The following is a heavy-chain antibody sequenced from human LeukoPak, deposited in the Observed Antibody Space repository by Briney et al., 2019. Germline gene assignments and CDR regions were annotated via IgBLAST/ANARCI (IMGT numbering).Heavy chain of an antibody. J-gene: IGHJ3*02. CDR2: VNLQGST. CDR1: GGSITQTNY. CDR3: ARAPRGVYYYGSGNPACAFDI. D-gene: IGHD3-10*01. V-gene: IGHV4-4*02. Sequence: SETLSLTCDVSGGSITQTNYWTWVRQPPGKGLEWIGEVNLQGSTNYNPSLMRRVAISVDTSANHVSLQLTSVTAADTAVYYCARAPRGVYYYGSGNPACAFDIWGQGTMVTVSS.